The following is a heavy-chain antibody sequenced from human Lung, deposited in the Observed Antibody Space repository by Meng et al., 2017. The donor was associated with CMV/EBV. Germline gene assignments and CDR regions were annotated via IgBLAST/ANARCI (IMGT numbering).Heavy chain of an antibody. CDR1: GGSISSSNW. Sequence: VHLEEAGPVLLKPSGILSLPCAVSGGSISSSNWWSWVRQPPGKGLEWIGEIYHSGSTNYNPSLKSRVTISVDKSKNQFSLKLSSVTAADTAVYYCASFPPPGKQWLVTDYWGQGTLVTVSS. CDR3: ASFPPPGKQWLVTDY. D-gene: IGHD6-19*01. J-gene: IGHJ4*02. V-gene: IGHV4-4*02. CDR2: IYHSGST.